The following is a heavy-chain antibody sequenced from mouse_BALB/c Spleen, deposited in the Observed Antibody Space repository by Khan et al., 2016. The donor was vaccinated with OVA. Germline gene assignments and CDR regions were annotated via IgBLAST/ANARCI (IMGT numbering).Heavy chain of an antibody. V-gene: IGHV1S135*01. D-gene: IGHD1-1*01. Sequence: LQPSGPELVKPGASVKVSCKASGYSFTDYNIFWVKQSHGTSLEWIGYIDPYNGGTSYNQKFEGKATLTVDKSSSPAFMHLSSLTSEDSAVFYCARTDYYGSSYYFDYWGQGTTLTVSS. J-gene: IGHJ2*01. CDR3: ARTDYYGSSYYFDY. CDR2: IDPYNGGT. CDR1: GYSFTDYN.